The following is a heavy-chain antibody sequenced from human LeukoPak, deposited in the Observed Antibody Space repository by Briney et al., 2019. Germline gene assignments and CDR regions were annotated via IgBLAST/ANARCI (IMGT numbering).Heavy chain of an antibody. CDR2: INHSGST. D-gene: IGHD6-19*01. CDR1: GGSFSGYY. CDR3: ASGYSSGLFDY. V-gene: IGHV4-34*01. Sequence: SPSETLSLTCAVYGGSFSGYYWSWIRQPPGKGLEWIGEINHSGSTNYNPSLKSRVTISVDTSKNQFSLKLSSVTAADTAVYYCASGYSSGLFDYWGQGTLVTVSS. J-gene: IGHJ4*02.